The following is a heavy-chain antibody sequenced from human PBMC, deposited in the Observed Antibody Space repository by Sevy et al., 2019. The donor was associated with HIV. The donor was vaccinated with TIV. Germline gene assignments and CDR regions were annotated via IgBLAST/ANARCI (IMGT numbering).Heavy chain of an antibody. D-gene: IGHD2-8*02. J-gene: IGHJ4*02. Sequence: SGCLRLSCAASEFTFSVYYMTWIRQAPGKGLEMVSYINSCGTTIYYADSVKGRFTISRVNANNSLYLQMNSLRAEDTAVYYCARTLLGPYFDHWGQGTLVIVSS. CDR3: ARTLLGPYFDH. CDR1: EFTFSVYY. CDR2: INSCGTTI. V-gene: IGHV3-11*01.